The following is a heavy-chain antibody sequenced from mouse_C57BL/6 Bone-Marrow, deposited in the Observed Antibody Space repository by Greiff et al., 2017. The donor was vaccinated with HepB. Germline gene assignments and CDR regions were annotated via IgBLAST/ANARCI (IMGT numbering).Heavy chain of an antibody. CDR3: ARLSMVTRGFAY. CDR2: INPNNGGT. J-gene: IGHJ3*01. CDR1: GYTFTDYY. Sequence: EVQLQQSGPELVKPGASVKISCKASGYTFTDYYMNWVKQSHGKSLEWIGDINPNNGGTSYNQKFKGKATLTVDKSSSTAYMELRSLTSEDSAVYYCARLSMVTRGFAYWGQGTLVTVSA. D-gene: IGHD2-2*01. V-gene: IGHV1-26*01.